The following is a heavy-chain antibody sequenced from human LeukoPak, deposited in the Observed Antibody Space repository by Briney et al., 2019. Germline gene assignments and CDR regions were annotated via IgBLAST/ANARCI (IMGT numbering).Heavy chain of an antibody. Sequence: SETLSLTCTVSGGSISSYYWSWIRQPPGKGLEWIGYIYYSGSTNYNPSLKSRVTISVDTSKNQFSLKLSSVTAADTAVYYCARRGSGYYDSSGYAIQSDWYFDLWGRGTLVTVSS. J-gene: IGHJ2*01. V-gene: IGHV4-59*08. CDR3: ARRGSGYYDSSGYAIQSDWYFDL. D-gene: IGHD3-22*01. CDR1: GGSISSYY. CDR2: IYYSGST.